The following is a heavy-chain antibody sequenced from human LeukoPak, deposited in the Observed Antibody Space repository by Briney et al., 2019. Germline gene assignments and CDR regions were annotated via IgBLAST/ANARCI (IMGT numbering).Heavy chain of an antibody. CDR1: GGTFSSYA. V-gene: IGHV1-69*05. Sequence: SVKVSCKASGGTFSSYAISWVRQAPGQGLEWMGGIIPIFGTANYAQKFQGRVTITTDESTSTAYMELSSLRSEDTAVYYCARAVSYCSGGSCYSWYFDLWGRGTLVTVSS. CDR3: ARAVSYCSGGSCYSWYFDL. CDR2: IIPIFGTA. J-gene: IGHJ2*01. D-gene: IGHD2-15*01.